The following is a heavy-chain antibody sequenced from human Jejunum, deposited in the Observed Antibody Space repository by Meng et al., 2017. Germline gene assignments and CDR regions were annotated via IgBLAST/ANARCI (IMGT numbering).Heavy chain of an antibody. CDR2: IWHSGAS. J-gene: IGHJ4*02. V-gene: IGHV4-4*02. CDR1: GGSITHDW. CDR3: ARGATGTRPFDY. Sequence: LEGSGPGWLKPSGTLSFTCAVLGGSITHDWWNWVRQPPGKGLEWIGEIWHSGASNYNPSLRSRVTISVDKSKNQLSLELASLTAADTAVYYCARGATGTRPFDYWGQGTLVTVFS. D-gene: IGHD5-12*01.